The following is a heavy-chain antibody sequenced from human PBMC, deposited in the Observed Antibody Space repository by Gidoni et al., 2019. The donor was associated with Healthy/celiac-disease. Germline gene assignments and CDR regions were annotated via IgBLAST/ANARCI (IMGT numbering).Heavy chain of an antibody. CDR1: GFTVSSNY. V-gene: IGHV3-53*02. CDR2: IYSGGST. Sequence: EVQLVETGGGLIQPGGSLRLSCAASGFTVSSNYMSWVRQAPGKGLEWVSVIYSGGSTYYADSVKGRFTISRDNSKNTLYLQMNSLRAEDTAVYYCASPPTSDGDHAGWYFDLWGRGTLVTVSS. CDR3: ASPPTSDGDHAGWYFDL. J-gene: IGHJ2*01. D-gene: IGHD4-17*01.